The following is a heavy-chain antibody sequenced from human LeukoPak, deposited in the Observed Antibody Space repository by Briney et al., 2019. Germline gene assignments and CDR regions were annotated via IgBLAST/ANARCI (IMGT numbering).Heavy chain of an antibody. CDR3: ARSRPTSGWYAGIDY. J-gene: IGHJ4*02. CDR1: GFTFSSYD. D-gene: IGHD6-19*01. V-gene: IGHV3-13*01. Sequence: GGSLRLPCAASGFTFSSYDMHWVRQATGKGLEWVSAIGTAGDTYYPGSVKGRFTISRENAKNSLYLQMNSLRAGDTAVYYCARSRPTSGWYAGIDYWGQGTLVTVSS. CDR2: IGTAGDT.